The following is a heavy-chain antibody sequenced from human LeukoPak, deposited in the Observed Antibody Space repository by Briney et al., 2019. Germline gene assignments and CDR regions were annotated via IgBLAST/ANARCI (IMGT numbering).Heavy chain of an antibody. CDR2: INQDGREK. Sequence: PGGSLRLSCKASGFTFNMFWMAWVRQAPGKGLEWVANINQDGREKYFVDSVKGRFAISRDNAMNSLYLQMNSLRAEDTAVYYCARYGNGAWLAHYSFDIWGQGTMVTVSS. CDR1: GFTFNMFW. D-gene: IGHD6-19*01. V-gene: IGHV3-7*01. J-gene: IGHJ3*02. CDR3: ARYGNGAWLAHYSFDI.